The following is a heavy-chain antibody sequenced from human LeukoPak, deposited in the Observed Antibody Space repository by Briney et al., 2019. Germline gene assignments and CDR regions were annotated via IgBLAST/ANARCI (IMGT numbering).Heavy chain of an antibody. J-gene: IGHJ4*02. V-gene: IGHV4-39*07. Sequence: SETLSLTCTVSGGSISSSSYYWGWIRQPPGKGLEWIGSIYYSGSTYYNPSLKSRVTISVDPSKNQFSLKLSSVTAADTAVYYCARGWKYQLPLGYWGQGTLVTVSS. D-gene: IGHD2-2*01. CDR2: IYYSGST. CDR1: GGSISSSSYY. CDR3: ARGWKYQLPLGY.